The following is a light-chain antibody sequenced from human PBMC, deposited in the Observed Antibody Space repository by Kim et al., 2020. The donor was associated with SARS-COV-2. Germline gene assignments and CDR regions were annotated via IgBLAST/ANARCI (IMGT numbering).Light chain of an antibody. CDR3: QQYNNWRT. Sequence: EIVMTQSPATLSVSPGERATLSCRASQSVSSNLAWYQQKPGQAPRLLIYGASTRATGIPARFIGSGSGTEFTLTISSLQSEDFAVYYCQQYNNWRTFGGGTKVDIK. V-gene: IGKV3-15*01. J-gene: IGKJ4*01. CDR2: GAS. CDR1: QSVSSN.